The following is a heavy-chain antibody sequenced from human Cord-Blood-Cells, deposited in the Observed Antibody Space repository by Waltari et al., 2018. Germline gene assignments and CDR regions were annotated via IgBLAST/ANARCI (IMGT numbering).Heavy chain of an antibody. CDR3: AAAAGTNPFDY. CDR2: ISYDGSNK. V-gene: IGHV3-30-3*01. CDR1: GFTFSSYA. J-gene: IGHJ4*02. D-gene: IGHD6-13*01. Sequence: QVQLVESGGGVVQPGRSLRLSCAASGFTFSSYAMPWVRQAPGKGLEWVAVISYDGSNKYYADSVKGRFTISRDNSKNTLYLQMNSLRAEDTAVYYCAAAAGTNPFDYWGQGTLVTVSS.